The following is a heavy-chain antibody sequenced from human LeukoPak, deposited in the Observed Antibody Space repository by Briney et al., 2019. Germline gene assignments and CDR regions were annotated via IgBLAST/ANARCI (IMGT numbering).Heavy chain of an antibody. D-gene: IGHD4-23*01. CDR1: GGSFSGYS. J-gene: IGHJ5*02. CDR3: ARALDYGGNSGSVGCFDP. Sequence: PSGTLSLTCAAYGGSFSGYSWSWIRQPPGKGLEWVGEINHSGSTNYNPSLKSRVTISVDTSKNQFSLKLSSVTAADTAVYYCARALDYGGNSGSVGCFDPWGQGTLVTVSS. V-gene: IGHV4-34*01. CDR2: INHSGST.